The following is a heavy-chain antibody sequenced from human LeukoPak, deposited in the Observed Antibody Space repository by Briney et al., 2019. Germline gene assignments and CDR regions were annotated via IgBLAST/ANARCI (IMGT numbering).Heavy chain of an antibody. V-gene: IGHV4-59*12. CDR2: IYYSGST. J-gene: IGHJ6*03. CDR3: ARPLYYYYYMDV. CDR1: GGSISSYY. Sequence: SETLSLTCTVSGGSISSYYWSWIRQPPGKGLEWIGYIYYSGSTNYNPSLKSRVTISVDTSKNQFSLKLSSVTAADTAVYYRARPLYYYYYMDVWGKGTTVTVSS.